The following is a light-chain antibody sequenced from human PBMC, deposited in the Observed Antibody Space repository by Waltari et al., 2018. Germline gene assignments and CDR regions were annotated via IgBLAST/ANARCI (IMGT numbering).Light chain of an antibody. CDR1: QSVDSN. Sequence: EIVMTQSPATLSVSPGERATLACRASQSVDSNLAWYQQKPGQAPRLLIYGASTRATGVPAMFSGSGSGTEFTLTISSLQSEDFAGYYCQQYKSWPSTFGQGTRLEIK. CDR2: GAS. V-gene: IGKV3-15*01. J-gene: IGKJ5*01. CDR3: QQYKSWPST.